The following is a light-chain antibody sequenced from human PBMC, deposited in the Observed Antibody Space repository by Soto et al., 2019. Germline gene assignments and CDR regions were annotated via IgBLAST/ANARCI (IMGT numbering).Light chain of an antibody. J-gene: IGLJ1*01. CDR3: SSYAGSSNV. CDR1: SSDVGGYNY. V-gene: IGLV2-8*01. Sequence: QSALTQPPSASGSPGQSVAISCTGTSSDVGGYNYVSWYQQHPGKAPKLMIYEVNKRPSGVPDRFSGSKSGNTASLTVSGLRAEDEADYYCSSYAGSSNVFGTGTNLTVL. CDR2: EVN.